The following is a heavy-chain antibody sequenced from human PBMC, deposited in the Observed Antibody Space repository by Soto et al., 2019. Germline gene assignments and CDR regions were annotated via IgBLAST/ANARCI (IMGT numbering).Heavy chain of an antibody. CDR1: GGSISSYY. V-gene: IGHV4-59*01. J-gene: IGHJ6*02. CDR3: ARGRIVATITPDYYYYYGMDV. Sequence: SETLSLTCTVSGGSISSYYWSWIRQPPGKGLEWIGYTYYSGSTNYNPSLKSRVTISVDTSKNQFSLKLSSVTAADTAVYYCARGRIVATITPDYYYYYGMDVWGQGTTVNVS. CDR2: TYYSGST. D-gene: IGHD5-12*01.